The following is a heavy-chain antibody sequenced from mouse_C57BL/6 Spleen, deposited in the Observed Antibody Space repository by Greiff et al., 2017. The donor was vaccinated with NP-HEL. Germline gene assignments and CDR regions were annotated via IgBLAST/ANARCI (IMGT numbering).Heavy chain of an antibody. CDR2: IWTGGGT. V-gene: IGHV2-9-1*01. Sequence: VQLQESGPGLVAPSQSLSITCTVSGFSLTSYAISWVRQPPGKGLEWLGVIWTGGGTNYNSALKSRLSISKDNSKSKVVLKMNSLQTDDTARYYCARDSSGYPYAMDYWGQGTSVTVSS. D-gene: IGHD3-2*02. CDR3: ARDSSGYPYAMDY. J-gene: IGHJ4*01. CDR1: GFSLTSYA.